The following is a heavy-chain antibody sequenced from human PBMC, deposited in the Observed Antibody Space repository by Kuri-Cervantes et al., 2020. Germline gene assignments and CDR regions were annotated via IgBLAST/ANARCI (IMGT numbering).Heavy chain of an antibody. CDR1: GFTVSNNY. Sequence: GSLRLSCAASGFTVSNNYMSWVRQAPGKGLEWIGYIYYSGSTNYNPSLKSRVTISVDTSKNQFSLKLSSVTAADTAVYYCARAEYSSGWYVYFDYWGQGTLVTVSS. D-gene: IGHD6-19*01. J-gene: IGHJ4*02. V-gene: IGHV4-59*02. CDR2: IYYSGST. CDR3: ARAEYSSGWYVYFDY.